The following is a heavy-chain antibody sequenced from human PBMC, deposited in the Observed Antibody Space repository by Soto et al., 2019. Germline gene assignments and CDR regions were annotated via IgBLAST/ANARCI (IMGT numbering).Heavy chain of an antibody. CDR3: ARESEDLTSNFDY. Sequence: GGTLRLSGAASVFTFTRYSMNWVRQGPGKGLEWVSSISSTTNYIYYGDSMKGRFTISRDNAKNSLYLEMNSLRAEDTAVYYCARESEDLTSNFDYWGQGTLVTVPS. CDR1: VFTFTRYS. CDR2: ISSTTNYI. J-gene: IGHJ4*02. V-gene: IGHV3-21*06.